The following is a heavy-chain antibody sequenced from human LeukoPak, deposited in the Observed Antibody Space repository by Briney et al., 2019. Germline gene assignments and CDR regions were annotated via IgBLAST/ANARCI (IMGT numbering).Heavy chain of an antibody. Sequence: PGGSLRLSCAASGFTFSRYWMHWVRQAPGKRLVWVSRINSDASSTSYADSVKGRFTISRDNAKSTLYLQMNSLRAEDTAVYYCAKDKYSSSHGLDYWGQGTLVTVSS. CDR2: INSDASST. CDR1: GFTFSRYW. D-gene: IGHD6-6*01. V-gene: IGHV3-74*01. J-gene: IGHJ4*02. CDR3: AKDKYSSSHGLDY.